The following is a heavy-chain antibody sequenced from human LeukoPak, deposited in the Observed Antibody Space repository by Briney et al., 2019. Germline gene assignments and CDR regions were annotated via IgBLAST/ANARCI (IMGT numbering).Heavy chain of an antibody. CDR2: ISSSGSTI. D-gene: IGHD3-10*01. CDR3: ARSSGSSPDDAFDI. V-gene: IGHV3-48*03. Sequence: GGSLRLSCAASGFTFSSYEMNWVRQAPGKGLEWVSYISSSGSTIYYADSVKGRFTISRENAKNSLYLQMNSLRAGDTAVYYCARSSGSSPDDAFDIWGQGTMVTVSS. CDR1: GFTFSSYE. J-gene: IGHJ3*02.